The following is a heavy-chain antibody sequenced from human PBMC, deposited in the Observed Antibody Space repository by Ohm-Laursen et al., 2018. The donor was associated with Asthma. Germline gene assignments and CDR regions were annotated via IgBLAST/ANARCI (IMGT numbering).Heavy chain of an antibody. J-gene: IGHJ4*02. CDR3: VGGSWYGSTADAY. D-gene: IGHD6-19*01. Sequence: SLRLSCAASGFTVSSNYMSWVRQAPGKGLEWLAILSYDGHNKHYPESLRGRFFISGDSSENTVELQMNSLRGEDTAVYYCVGGSWYGSTADAYWGQGTLVTVSS. CDR1: GFTVSSNY. V-gene: IGHV3-30*03. CDR2: LSYDGHNK.